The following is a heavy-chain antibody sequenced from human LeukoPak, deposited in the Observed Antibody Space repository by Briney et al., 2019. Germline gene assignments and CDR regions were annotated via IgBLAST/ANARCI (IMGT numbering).Heavy chain of an antibody. Sequence: GGSLRLSCAASKFTFSNYNMNWVRQAPGKGLEWVSSISSSSSYIHYADSVKGRFTISRDNAKNSLYLQMNSLRAEDTAVYYCARPRVGATGWFDPWGQGTLVTVSS. V-gene: IGHV3-21*01. CDR2: ISSSSSYI. CDR3: ARPRVGATGWFDP. D-gene: IGHD1-26*01. CDR1: KFTFSNYN. J-gene: IGHJ5*02.